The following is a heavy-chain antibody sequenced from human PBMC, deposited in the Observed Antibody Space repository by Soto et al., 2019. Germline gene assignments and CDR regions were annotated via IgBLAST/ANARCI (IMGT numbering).Heavy chain of an antibody. V-gene: IGHV3-21*01. CDR2: ISSSGTYI. D-gene: IGHD2-2*01. Sequence: GGSLRLSCAASGFTFSTYSMNWVRQAPGKGLEWVSSISSSGTYIHYADSLKGRFTISRDNAKNSLYLQMISLRAEDTAVYYCARDPSDCSSTSCWGYYALDVWGQGTTVTVSS. CDR3: ARDPSDCSSTSCWGYYALDV. CDR1: GFTFSTYS. J-gene: IGHJ6*02.